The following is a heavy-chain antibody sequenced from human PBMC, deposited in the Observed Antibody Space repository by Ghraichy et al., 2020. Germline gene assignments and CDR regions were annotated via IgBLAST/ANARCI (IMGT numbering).Heavy chain of an antibody. V-gene: IGHV6-1*01. CDR3: ARDASTENTVFDS. D-gene: IGHD1-1*01. Sequence: SQTLSLTCAISGGSVSSNSAAWNWIRQSPSRGLEWLGRTYYRSKWYNDYAVSVKSRITVNPDTSNNQFSLKLNSVTPEDTAVYYCARDASTENTVFDSWGQGILVTVSS. CDR2: TYYRSKWYN. CDR1: GGSVSSNSAA. J-gene: IGHJ5*01.